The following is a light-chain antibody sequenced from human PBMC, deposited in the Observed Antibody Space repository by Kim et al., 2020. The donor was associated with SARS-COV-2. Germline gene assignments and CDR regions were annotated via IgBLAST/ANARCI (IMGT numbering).Light chain of an antibody. J-gene: IGLJ2*01. Sequence: SELTQDPAVTVALGQTVRITCQGDSLRSYYATWYQQKPGQAPIVVMYGKNNRPSGIPDRFSGSSSGNTASLTITGTQAGDEADYYCNSRDSNDNVLFGGGTQLTVL. CDR3: NSRDSNDNVL. CDR1: SLRSYY. V-gene: IGLV3-19*01. CDR2: GKN.